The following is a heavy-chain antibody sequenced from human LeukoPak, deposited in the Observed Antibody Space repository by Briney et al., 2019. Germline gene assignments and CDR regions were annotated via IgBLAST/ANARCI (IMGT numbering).Heavy chain of an antibody. D-gene: IGHD2-2*01. CDR3: VKELVPAAMSLYYFDY. J-gene: IGHJ4*02. CDR2: IYSGDNT. Sequence: GGFLRLSCAASGFIVSGNYMTWVRQAPGKGLEWVSVIYSGDNTYYTDSVKGRFTISRDSSRNTLYLQMDSLRAEDTAVYYCVKELVPAAMSLYYFDYWGQGTLVTVSS. V-gene: IGHV3-66*01. CDR1: GFIVSGNY.